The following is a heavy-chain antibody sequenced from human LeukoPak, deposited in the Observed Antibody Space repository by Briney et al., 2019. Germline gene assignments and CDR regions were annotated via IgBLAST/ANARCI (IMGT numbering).Heavy chain of an antibody. D-gene: IGHD3-3*01. J-gene: IGHJ5*02. CDR1: GYTFTGYY. CDR3: ARVGMRITIFGVSKGAFDP. V-gene: IGHV1-2*02. Sequence: ASVKVSCKASGYTFTGYYMHWVRQAPGQGLEWMGWINPNSGGTNYAQKFQGRVTMTRDTSISTAYMELSRLRSDDTAVYYCARVGMRITIFGVSKGAFDPWGQGTLVTVSS. CDR2: INPNSGGT.